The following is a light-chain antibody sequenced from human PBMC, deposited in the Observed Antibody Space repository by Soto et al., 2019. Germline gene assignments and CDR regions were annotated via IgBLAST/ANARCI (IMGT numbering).Light chain of an antibody. J-gene: IGKJ2*02. CDR2: AAS. Sequence: DIQMTQSPSSLSASVGDRVTITCRASQSISNYLNWYQQKPGKAPKLLIYAASTLQSGVPSRFSGSGSGTDFTFTISSLQPEDFATYYCQQSYRTPRTFGQGTKLEIK. V-gene: IGKV1-39*01. CDR1: QSISNY. CDR3: QQSYRTPRT.